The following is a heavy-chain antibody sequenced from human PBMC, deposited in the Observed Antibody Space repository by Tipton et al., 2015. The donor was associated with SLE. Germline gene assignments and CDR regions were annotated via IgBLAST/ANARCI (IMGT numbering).Heavy chain of an antibody. V-gene: IGHV4-34*01. CDR3: ASVVPAAIPSLGPIGWNCAYYCCMDV. CDR2: INHSGST. D-gene: IGHD2-2*02. J-gene: IGHJ6*03. Sequence: TLSLTCAVYGGSFSGYYWSWIRQPPGKGLEWIGEINHSGSTNYNPSLKSRVTISVDTAKYQFPLNLSSVTAADTAVYYCASVVPAAIPSLGPIGWNCAYYCCMDVWGKGTTVTVSS. CDR1: GGSFSGYY.